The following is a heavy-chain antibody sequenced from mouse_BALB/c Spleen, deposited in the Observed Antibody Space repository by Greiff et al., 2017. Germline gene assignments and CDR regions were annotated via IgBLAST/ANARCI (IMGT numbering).Heavy chain of an antibody. V-gene: IGHV1-54*03. D-gene: IGHD4-1*01. Sequence: VKLMESGAELVRPGTSVKVSCKASGYAFTNYLIEWVKQRPGQGLEWIGVINPGSGGTNYNEKFKGKATLTADKSSSTAYMQLSSLTSDDSAVYFCAKTGSAYWGQGTLVTVSA. CDR3: AKTGSAY. CDR2: INPGSGGT. CDR1: GYAFTNYL. J-gene: IGHJ3*01.